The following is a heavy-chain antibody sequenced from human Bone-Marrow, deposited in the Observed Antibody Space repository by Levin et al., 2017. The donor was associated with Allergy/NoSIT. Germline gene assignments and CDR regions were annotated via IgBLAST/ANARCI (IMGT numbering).Heavy chain of an antibody. J-gene: IGHJ4*02. Sequence: LSLTCAASGFTFSSYAMHWVRQAPGKGLELVAVISYDGSNKYYADSVKGRFTISRDNSKNTLYLQMNSLRAEDTAVYYCAREGDYGDYVGYFDYWGQGTLVTVSS. D-gene: IGHD4-17*01. V-gene: IGHV3-30*04. CDR2: ISYDGSNK. CDR1: GFTFSSYA. CDR3: AREGDYGDYVGYFDY.